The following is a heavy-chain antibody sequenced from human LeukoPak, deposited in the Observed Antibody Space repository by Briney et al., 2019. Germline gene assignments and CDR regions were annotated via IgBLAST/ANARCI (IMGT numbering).Heavy chain of an antibody. CDR1: GFTFSCYE. D-gene: IGHD6-19*01. V-gene: IGHV3-48*03. CDR2: ISGSGTTM. J-gene: IGHJ4*02. Sequence: GGSLRLSCVTSGFTFSCYEMNRLRQSPGKGLEWVSYISGSGTTMYYADSVKGRFTISRDNAKNSLYLQMNSLRAEDTAIYYCARSVQWLPYWGQGTLVTVSS. CDR3: ARSVQWLPY.